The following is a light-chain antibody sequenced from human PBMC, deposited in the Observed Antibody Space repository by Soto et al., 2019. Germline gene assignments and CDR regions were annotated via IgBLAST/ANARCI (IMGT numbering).Light chain of an antibody. V-gene: IGLV1-40*01. CDR3: QSYDISIHNSV. J-gene: IGLJ1*01. CDR1: TSNIGAPYD. Sequence: QSVLTQPPSVSGAPGQRVSISCTGSTSNIGAPYDVHWYQHLPGTAPKLLIYGDNNRPSGVPDQFSGSKSGTSASLAITRLQAEDEADYYCQSYDISIHNSVFGTGTKATVL. CDR2: GDN.